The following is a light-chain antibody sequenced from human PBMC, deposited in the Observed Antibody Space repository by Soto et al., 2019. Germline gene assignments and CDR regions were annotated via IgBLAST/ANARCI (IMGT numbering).Light chain of an antibody. Sequence: DIQMTQSPSSLSASVGDRVTITCRASQGIRHYLAWYQQKPGKVPKLLIYVASNLQSGVPSRFRGGGSGTEFTLTISSLQPEDVATYYCQKFDSAPQTFGQGTKVEIK. CDR2: VAS. V-gene: IGKV1-27*01. CDR1: QGIRHY. CDR3: QKFDSAPQT. J-gene: IGKJ1*01.